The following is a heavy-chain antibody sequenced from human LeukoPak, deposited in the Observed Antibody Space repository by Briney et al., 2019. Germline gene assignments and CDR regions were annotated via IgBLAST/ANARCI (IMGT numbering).Heavy chain of an antibody. CDR3: ARVSDIMISFGGGISYFDY. V-gene: IGHV4-34*01. Sequence: SETLSLTCALYGGPFSDYHWTWIRQPPGKGLEWIGEINHSEGTDYNPSLRSRLTISVDTSKKQFSLQLSSVTAADTGVYYCARVSDIMISFGGGISYFDYWGQGSLVTVSS. CDR1: GGPFSDYH. J-gene: IGHJ4*02. D-gene: IGHD3-16*02. CDR2: INHSEGT.